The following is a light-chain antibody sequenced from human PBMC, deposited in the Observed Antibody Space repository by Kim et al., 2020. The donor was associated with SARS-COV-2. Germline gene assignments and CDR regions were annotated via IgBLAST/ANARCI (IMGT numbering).Light chain of an antibody. CDR2: GAS. V-gene: IGKV3-20*01. Sequence: LSPGESATLSCRASQSVNNYLAWYQQKPGQAPRLLIYGASNRATGIPDRFSGSGSGTDFTLTISRLEPEDFAVYYCQLYLSSPLTFGPGTKVDIK. J-gene: IGKJ3*01. CDR3: QLYLSSPLT. CDR1: QSVNNY.